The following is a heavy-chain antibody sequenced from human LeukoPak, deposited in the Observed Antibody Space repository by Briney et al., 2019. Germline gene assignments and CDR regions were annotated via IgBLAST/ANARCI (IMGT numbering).Heavy chain of an antibody. D-gene: IGHD5-18*01. CDR3: AKVGGYSYGFQYSAPFDY. V-gene: IGHV3-53*01. CDR2: IYSGGST. J-gene: IGHJ4*02. Sequence: PGGSLRLSCAASGFTVSSNYMSWVRQAPGKGLEWVSVIYSGGSTYYADSVKGRFTISRDNSKNTLYLQMNSLRAEDTAVYYCAKVGGYSYGFQYSAPFDYWGQGTLVTVSS. CDR1: GFTVSSNY.